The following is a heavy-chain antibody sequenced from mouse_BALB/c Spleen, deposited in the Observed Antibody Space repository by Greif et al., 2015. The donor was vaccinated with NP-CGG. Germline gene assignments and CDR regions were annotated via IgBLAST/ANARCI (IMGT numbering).Heavy chain of an antibody. V-gene: IGHV5-17*02. CDR3: ARSSYYDGGRFAY. D-gene: IGHD2-4*01. CDR1: GFTFSSFG. CDR2: ISSGSSTI. Sequence: EVKLVESGGGLVQPGGSRKLSCAASGFTFSSFGMHWVRQAPEKGLEWVAYISSGSSTIYYADTVKGRFTISRDNPKNTLFLQMTSPRSEDTAMYYCARSSYYDGGRFAYWGQGTLVTVSA. J-gene: IGHJ3*01.